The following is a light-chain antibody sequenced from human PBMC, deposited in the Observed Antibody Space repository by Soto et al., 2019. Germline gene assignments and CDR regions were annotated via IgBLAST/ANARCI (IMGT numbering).Light chain of an antibody. V-gene: IGLV2-8*01. Sequence: QSVLAQPPSASGSPGQSVTISCTGTSSDVGAYKFVSWYQHHPGKAPKLLIYEVSKRPSGVPDRFSGSKAGNAASLIVSGLEAGDEADYCCSSYAGSNTVVFGGGTKLTVL. CDR2: EVS. CDR1: SSDVGAYKF. CDR3: SSYAGSNTVV. J-gene: IGLJ2*01.